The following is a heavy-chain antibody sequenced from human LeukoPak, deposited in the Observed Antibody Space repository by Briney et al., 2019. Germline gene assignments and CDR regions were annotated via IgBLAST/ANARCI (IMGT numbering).Heavy chain of an antibody. CDR1: GGSISSSSYY. J-gene: IGHJ4*02. CDR3: ARGDYDSSGYLDY. D-gene: IGHD3-22*01. CDR2: IYYSGST. Sequence: PSETLSLTCTVSGGSISSSSYYWGWIRQPPGKGLEWIGSIYYSGSTYYNPSLKSRVTISVDTSKNQFSLKLSSVTAVDTAVYYCARGDYDSSGYLDYWGQGTLVTVSS. V-gene: IGHV4-39*07.